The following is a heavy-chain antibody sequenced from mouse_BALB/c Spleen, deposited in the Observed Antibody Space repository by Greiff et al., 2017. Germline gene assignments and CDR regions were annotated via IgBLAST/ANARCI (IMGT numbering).Heavy chain of an antibody. J-gene: IGHJ4*01. CDR2: ISCYNGAT. Sequence: LVKTGASVKISCKASGYSFTGYYMHWVKQSHGKSLEWIGYISCYNGATSYNQKFKGKATFTVDTSSSTAYMQFNSLTSEDSAVYDCARAYGNYRGAMDYWGQGTSVTVSA. V-gene: IGHV1S34*01. CDR1: GYSFTGYY. D-gene: IGHD2-1*01. CDR3: ARAYGNYRGAMDY.